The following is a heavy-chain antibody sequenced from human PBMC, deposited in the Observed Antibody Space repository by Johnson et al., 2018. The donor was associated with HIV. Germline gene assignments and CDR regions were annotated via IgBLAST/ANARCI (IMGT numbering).Heavy chain of an antibody. CDR1: GFTFSSYA. Sequence: VQLVESGGGLVQPGGSLRLSCAASGFTFSSYALAWVRQAPGKGLEWVSTISGSGGSTYYADSVKGRFTISRDNSKNTLYLQMNSLRAEDTAVYYCAKHIVLVVYAIGSAFDIWGQGTMVTFSS. V-gene: IGHV3-23*04. CDR3: AKHIVLVVYAIGSAFDI. CDR2: ISGSGGST. D-gene: IGHD2-8*02. J-gene: IGHJ3*02.